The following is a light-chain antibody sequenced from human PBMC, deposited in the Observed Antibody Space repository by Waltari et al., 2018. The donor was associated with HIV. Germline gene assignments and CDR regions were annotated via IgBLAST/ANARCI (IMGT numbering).Light chain of an antibody. CDR2: EVS. CDR1: SSAVGGYNL. J-gene: IGLJ2*01. V-gene: IGLV2-23*02. Sequence: QSALTQPASVSGSPGQSITIPCTGTSSAVGGYNLVSWYQQHPGKAPKPMIYEVSKRPSGVSNRFSGSKSGNTASLTIAGLQAEDEADYYCCAYAGSTTYVIFGGGTKLTVL. CDR3: CAYAGSTTYVI.